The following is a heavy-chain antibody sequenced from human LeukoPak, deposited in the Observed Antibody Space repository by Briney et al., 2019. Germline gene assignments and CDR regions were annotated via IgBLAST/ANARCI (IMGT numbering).Heavy chain of an antibody. Sequence: SETLSLTCTVSGGSISSSSYYWGWIRQPPGKGLEWIGSIYYSGSTYYNPSLKSRVTISVDTSKNQFSLKLSSVTAADTAMYYCARYAAMSGPNWLDTWGQGILVTVSS. D-gene: IGHD6-19*01. CDR2: IYYSGST. CDR1: GGSISSSSYY. CDR3: ARYAAMSGPNWLDT. V-gene: IGHV4-39*07. J-gene: IGHJ5*02.